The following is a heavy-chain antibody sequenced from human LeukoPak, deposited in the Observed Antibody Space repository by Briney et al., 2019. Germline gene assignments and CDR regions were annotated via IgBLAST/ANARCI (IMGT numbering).Heavy chain of an antibody. D-gene: IGHD4-23*01. CDR2: IYTSGST. Sequence: SETLSLTCTVSDASITNYYWGWIRQPAGKGLEWIGRIYTSGSTDYNPSLRSRLTISVDTSKNQFSLKLSSVTAADTAVYYCARWSNLIHDYGGPQQTPGFDYWGQGTLVTVSS. J-gene: IGHJ4*02. CDR1: DASITNYY. V-gene: IGHV4-4*07. CDR3: ARWSNLIHDYGGPQQTPGFDY.